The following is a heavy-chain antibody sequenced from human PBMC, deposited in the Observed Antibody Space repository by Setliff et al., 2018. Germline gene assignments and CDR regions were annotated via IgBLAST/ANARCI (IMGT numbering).Heavy chain of an antibody. V-gene: IGHV4-4*07. CDR2: IYIGGST. Sequence: PSETLSLTCTVSGGSISSYYWSWIRQPAGKGLEWIGHIYIGGSTNYNPSLKSRVTMSVDTSKNQFSLKLNSVTAADMAVYYCAREQWLDPPGYYYMDVWAKGTTVTVSS. D-gene: IGHD6-19*01. CDR3: AREQWLDPPGYYYMDV. CDR1: GGSISSYY. J-gene: IGHJ6*03.